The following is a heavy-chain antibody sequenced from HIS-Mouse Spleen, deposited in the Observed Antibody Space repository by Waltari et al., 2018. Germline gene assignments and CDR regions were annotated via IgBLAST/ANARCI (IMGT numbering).Heavy chain of an antibody. J-gene: IGHJ2*01. CDR3: AREIPYSSSWYDWYFDL. Sequence: QLQLQESGSALVKPSEPLSLTCTVSGGSLSSSRSYWGGIRPPPGKGLEWIGSIYYSGSTYYNPSLKSRVTISVDTSKNQFSLKLSSVTAADTAVYYCAREIPYSSSWYDWYFDLWGRGTLVTVSS. CDR2: IYYSGST. D-gene: IGHD6-13*01. CDR1: GGSLSSSRSY. V-gene: IGHV4-39*07.